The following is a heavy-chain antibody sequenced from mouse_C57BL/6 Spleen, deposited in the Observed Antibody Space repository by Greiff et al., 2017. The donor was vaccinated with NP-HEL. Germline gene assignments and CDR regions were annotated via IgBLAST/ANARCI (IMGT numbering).Heavy chain of an antibody. D-gene: IGHD3-3*01. CDR3: ARLGARFDY. Sequence: QVQLQQPGAELVRPGSSVKLSCKASGYTFTSYWMHWVKQRPIQGLDWIGNIDPSDSETHYNQKFKDKATLTVDKSSSTAYMQLSSRTSEDSAVYYGARLGARFDYWGQGTTLTVSS. CDR1: GYTFTSYW. V-gene: IGHV1-52*01. J-gene: IGHJ2*01. CDR2: IDPSDSET.